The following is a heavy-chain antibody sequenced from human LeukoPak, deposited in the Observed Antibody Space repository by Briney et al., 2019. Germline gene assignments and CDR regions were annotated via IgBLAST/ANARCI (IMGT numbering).Heavy chain of an antibody. CDR3: AMSGDDFWSGYYPFDY. CDR1: GFTFSSYW. J-gene: IGHJ4*02. V-gene: IGHV3-74*01. D-gene: IGHD3-3*01. Sequence: GGSLRLSCAASGFTFSSYWMHWVRQAPGKGLVWVSRINSDGRSTSYTDSVKGRFTISRDNAKNTLYLQMNSLRAEDTAVYYCAMSGDDFWSGYYPFDYWGQGTLVTVSS. CDR2: INSDGRST.